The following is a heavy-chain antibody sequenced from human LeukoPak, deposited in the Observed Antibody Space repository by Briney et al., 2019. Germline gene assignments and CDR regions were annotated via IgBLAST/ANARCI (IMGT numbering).Heavy chain of an antibody. CDR2: IYYSGST. J-gene: IGHJ5*02. CDR1: GGSISSYY. D-gene: IGHD2-2*01. CDR3: ASYLVGGWFDP. Sequence: SETLSLTCTVSGGSISSYYWSWTRQPPGKGLEWIGYIYYSGSTNYNPSLKSRVTISVDTSKNQFSLKLSSVTAADTAVYYCASYLVGGWFDPWGQGTLVTVSS. V-gene: IGHV4-59*01.